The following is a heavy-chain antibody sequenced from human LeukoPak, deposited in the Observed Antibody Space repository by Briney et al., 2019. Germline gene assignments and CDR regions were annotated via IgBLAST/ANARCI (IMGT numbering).Heavy chain of an antibody. J-gene: IGHJ4*02. CDR1: GFTFSRNG. D-gene: IGHD4-17*01. V-gene: IGHV3-21*01. CDR3: ARDRDYGTFDY. CDR2: ISVSGTYI. Sequence: GGSLRLSCAASGFTFSRNGMAWVRQAPGKGLEWVSSISVSGTYIYYSDSVKGRFTISRDNSKNSLYLEMNSLRSDDTAIYYCARDRDYGTFDYWGQGTLVTVSS.